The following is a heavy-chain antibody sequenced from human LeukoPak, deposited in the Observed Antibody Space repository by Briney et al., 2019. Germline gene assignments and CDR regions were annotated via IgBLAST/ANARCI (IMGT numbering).Heavy chain of an antibody. J-gene: IGHJ6*03. CDR2: INHSGST. CDR3: ARGRISSWYYYYMDV. D-gene: IGHD6-13*01. CDR1: GGSFSGYY. Sequence: PSETLSLTCAVYGGSFSGYYWSWICQPPGKGLEWIGEINHSGSTNYNPSLKSRVTISVDTSKNQFSLKLSSVTAADTAVYYCARGRISSWYYYYMDVWGKGTTVTVSS. V-gene: IGHV4-34*01.